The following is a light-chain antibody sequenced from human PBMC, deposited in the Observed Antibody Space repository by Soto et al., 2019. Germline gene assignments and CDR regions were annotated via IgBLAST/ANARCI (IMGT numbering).Light chain of an antibody. CDR2: AAS. Sequence: DIQLTQSPSSLSASVGDRVTIPCRASHDISSYLTWYQQKPGKAPTLLIYAASTLQGGVPSRFRGSGAGTEFTLTISRLQYEDVASYYCQQHKDYSLTFGQGTRLDIK. V-gene: IGKV1-9*01. CDR3: QQHKDYSLT. J-gene: IGKJ5*01. CDR1: HDISSY.